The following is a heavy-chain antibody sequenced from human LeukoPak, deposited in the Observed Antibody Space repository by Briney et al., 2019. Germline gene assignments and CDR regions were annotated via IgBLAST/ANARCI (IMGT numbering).Heavy chain of an antibody. J-gene: IGHJ4*02. CDR3: AKEGIGAAGRRFDC. CDR2: IANTGGNT. CDR1: GFTFSSYG. V-gene: IGHV3-23*01. Sequence: GGSLRLSCVASGFTFSSYGMNWVRQAPGKGLQWVSSIANTGGNTYYADSVRGRFTISRDNSKNTLYLQMNSLRDEDTAVYYCAKEGIGAAGRRFDCWGQGTPVTDSS. D-gene: IGHD6-13*01.